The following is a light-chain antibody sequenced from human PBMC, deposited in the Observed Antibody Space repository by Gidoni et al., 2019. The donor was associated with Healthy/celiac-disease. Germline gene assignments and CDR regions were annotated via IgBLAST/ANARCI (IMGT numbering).Light chain of an antibody. CDR3: QQDYNLPPGT. CDR2: GAS. V-gene: IGKV3D-7*01. Sequence: PGERVTLSCRASQSVSSSYLTWYQQKPGQAPRLLIYGASTRATSIPARFSGSGSGTDFTLTISSLQPEDFAVYYCQQDYNLPPGTFXGXTKVEIK. J-gene: IGKJ4*01. CDR1: QSVSSSY.